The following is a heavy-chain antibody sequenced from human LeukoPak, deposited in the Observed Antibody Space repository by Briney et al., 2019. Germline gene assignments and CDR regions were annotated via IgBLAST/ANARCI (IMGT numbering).Heavy chain of an antibody. J-gene: IGHJ5*02. D-gene: IGHD4-17*01. CDR2: IIPIFGTA. V-gene: IGHV1-69*05. CDR1: GGTFSSYA. CDR3: ARDRRPTVTTNWFDP. Sequence: SVKVSCKASGGTFSSYAISWVRQAPGQGLEWMGGIIPIFGTANYAQKLQGRVTMTTDTSTSTAYMELRSLRSDDTAVYYCARDRRPTVTTNWFDPWGQGTLVTVSS.